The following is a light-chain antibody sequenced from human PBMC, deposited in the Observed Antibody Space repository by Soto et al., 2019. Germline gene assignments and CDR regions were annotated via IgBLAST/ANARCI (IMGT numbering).Light chain of an antibody. V-gene: IGKV3-15*01. CDR1: QSVSRN. CDR2: GAS. J-gene: IGKJ1*01. Sequence: EIVMTQSPATLSVSPGERATLSCRASQSVSRNLAWYKQKPGQAPRLLIYGASTRATGLPARFSGSGSGTEFNLTISSLQSEDFAVYYCQHYNNWPRTFGQGTKVEIK. CDR3: QHYNNWPRT.